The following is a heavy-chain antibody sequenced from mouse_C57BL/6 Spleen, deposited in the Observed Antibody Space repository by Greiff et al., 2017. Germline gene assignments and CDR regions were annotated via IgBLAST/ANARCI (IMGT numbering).Heavy chain of an antibody. J-gene: IGHJ2*01. D-gene: IGHD2-12*01. Sequence: QVQLKQSGAELVRPGASVKLSCKASGYTFTDYYINWVKQRPGQGLEWIARIYPGSGNTYYNEKFKGKATLTAEKSSSTAYMQLSSLTSEDSAVYFCARNAIDYFDYWGQGTTLTVSS. CDR3: ARNAIDYFDY. CDR1: GYTFTDYY. CDR2: IYPGSGNT. V-gene: IGHV1-76*01.